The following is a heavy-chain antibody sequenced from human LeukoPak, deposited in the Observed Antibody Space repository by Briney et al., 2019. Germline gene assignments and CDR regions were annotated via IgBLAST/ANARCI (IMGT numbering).Heavy chain of an antibody. CDR3: ARGQGDSSGYYGRYFDY. CDR2: IWYDGSNK. J-gene: IGHJ4*02. D-gene: IGHD3-22*01. CDR1: GFTFSSFW. Sequence: RGSLRLSCAASGFTFSSFWMTWVRQAPGKGLEWVAVIWYDGSNKYYADSVKGRFTISRDNSKNTLYLQMNSLRAEDTAVYYCARGQGDSSGYYGRYFDYWGQGTLVTVSS. V-gene: IGHV3-33*08.